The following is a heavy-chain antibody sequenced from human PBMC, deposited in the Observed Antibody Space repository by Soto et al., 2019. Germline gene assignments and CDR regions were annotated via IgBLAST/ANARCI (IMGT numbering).Heavy chain of an antibody. CDR1: GYTFSNYG. Sequence: GASVKVSCKASGYTFSNYGISWVRQAPGQGLEWMGWISAYNGNTNYAQKLQGRVTMTTDTSTSTAYMELRSLRSDDTAVYYCASLDYVWGSYRPIHDAFDIWGQGTMVTV. V-gene: IGHV1-18*01. CDR2: ISAYNGNT. D-gene: IGHD3-16*02. CDR3: ASLDYVWGSYRPIHDAFDI. J-gene: IGHJ3*02.